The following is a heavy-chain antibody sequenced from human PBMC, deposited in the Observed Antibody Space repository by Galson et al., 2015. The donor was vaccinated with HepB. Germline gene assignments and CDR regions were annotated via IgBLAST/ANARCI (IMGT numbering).Heavy chain of an antibody. D-gene: IGHD2-15*01. Sequence: SLRLSCAASGFTFSSYAMHWVRQAPGKGLEWVAVISYDGSNKYYADSVKGRFTISRDNSKNTLYLQMNSLRAGDTAVYYCARGYCSGGSCYGAYYYYGMDVWGQGTTVTVSS. CDR1: GFTFSSYA. CDR2: ISYDGSNK. CDR3: ARGYCSGGSCYGAYYYYGMDV. J-gene: IGHJ6*02. V-gene: IGHV3-30-3*01.